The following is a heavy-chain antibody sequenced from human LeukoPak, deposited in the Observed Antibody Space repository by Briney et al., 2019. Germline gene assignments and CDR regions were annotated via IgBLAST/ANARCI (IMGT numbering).Heavy chain of an antibody. CDR1: GFTFSGYG. J-gene: IGHJ6*02. D-gene: IGHD5-12*01. V-gene: IGHV3-33*01. CDR2: IWYDGSNK. CDR3: AREADIVATKTYYYGMDV. Sequence: GGSLRLSCAASGFTFSGYGMHWVRQAPGKGLEWVTVIWYDGSNKYYADSVKGRFTISRDNSKNTLYLQMNSLRAEDTAVYYCAREADIVATKTYYYGMDVWGQGTTVTVSS.